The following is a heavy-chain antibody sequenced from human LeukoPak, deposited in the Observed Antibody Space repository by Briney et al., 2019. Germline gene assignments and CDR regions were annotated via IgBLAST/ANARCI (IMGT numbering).Heavy chain of an antibody. CDR2: MNPNRGNT. V-gene: IGHV1-8*01. CDR3: ARRVLWFGEYRTFDY. Sequence: ASVKVSCKASGYTFTSYDINRVRQATGQGLEWMGWMNPNRGNTGYAQKFQGRVTMTRNTSISTAYMELSSLRSEDTAVYYCARRVLWFGEYRTFDYWGQGTLVTVSS. CDR1: GYTFTSYD. J-gene: IGHJ4*02. D-gene: IGHD3-10*01.